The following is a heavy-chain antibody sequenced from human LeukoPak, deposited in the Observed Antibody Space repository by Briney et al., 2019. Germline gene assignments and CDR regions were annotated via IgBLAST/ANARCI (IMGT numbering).Heavy chain of an antibody. CDR2: IYYSGST. V-gene: IGHV4-30-4*08. J-gene: IGHJ3*02. CDR1: GGSISSGDYY. Sequence: SETLSLTCTVSGGSISSGDYYWGWIRQPPGKGLEWIGDIYYSGSTYYNPSLKSRVTISVDTSKNQFYLTLSSVTAADTAVYYCPRVHSNMRVVWAFDIWGQGTMVTVSS. CDR3: PRVHSNMRVVWAFDI. D-gene: IGHD2-15*01.